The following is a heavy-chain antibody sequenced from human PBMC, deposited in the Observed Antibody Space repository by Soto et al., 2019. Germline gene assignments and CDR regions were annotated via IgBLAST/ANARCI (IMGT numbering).Heavy chain of an antibody. Sequence: PSETLSLTCTVSGGSISSGGYYWGWIRQSPGKGLEWIGNVYYRGRSYSKSSVKSRVTISVDTSKNQFSLNLNSVTASDTAVYFCVSQRTSVLTQAYFDYWGPGALVTVSS. CDR1: GGSISSGGYY. V-gene: IGHV4-39*01. D-gene: IGHD2-8*01. J-gene: IGHJ4*02. CDR2: VYYRGRS. CDR3: VSQRTSVLTQAYFDY.